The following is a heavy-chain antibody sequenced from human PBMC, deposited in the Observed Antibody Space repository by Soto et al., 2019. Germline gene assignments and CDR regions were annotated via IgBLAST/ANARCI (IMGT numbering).Heavy chain of an antibody. D-gene: IGHD3-22*01. CDR3: ARPSGDSSGQYGY. V-gene: IGHV3-72*01. CDR2: TRNKANSYTT. J-gene: IGHJ4*02. Sequence: PGGSLRLSCAASGFTFSDHYMDWVRQAPGKGLEWVGRTRNKANSYTTEYAASVKGRFTISRDDSKNSLYLQMNSLKTEDTAVYYCARPSGDSSGQYGYWGQGTLVTVSS. CDR1: GFTFSDHY.